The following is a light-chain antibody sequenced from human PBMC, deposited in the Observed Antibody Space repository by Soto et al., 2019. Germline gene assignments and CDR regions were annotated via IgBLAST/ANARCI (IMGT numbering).Light chain of an antibody. CDR1: QSFSSNY. J-gene: IGKJ1*01. V-gene: IGKV3-20*01. Sequence: EIVLTQSPGTLSLSPGERATLSGRSSQSFSSNYLAWYQQKPDLPPRLLIYDVSGRATGIPDRFSGSGSGTDFTLTISRLEPEDFAVYYCQQYGSSPTFGQGTKVEIK. CDR3: QQYGSSPT. CDR2: DVS.